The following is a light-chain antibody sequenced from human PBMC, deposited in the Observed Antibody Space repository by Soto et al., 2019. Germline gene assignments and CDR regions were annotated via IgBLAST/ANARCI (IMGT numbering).Light chain of an antibody. CDR3: SSFTSTSTQV. CDR1: SSDVGGYNY. CDR2: EVN. Sequence: QSALTQPRSVSGSPGQSVTISCTGTSSDVGGYNYVSWYQQHPGKVPKLMIYEVNNRPSGVSNRFSGSKSANTASLTISGLQADDEADYYCSSFTSTSTQVFGGGTKLTVL. J-gene: IGLJ3*02. V-gene: IGLV2-14*01.